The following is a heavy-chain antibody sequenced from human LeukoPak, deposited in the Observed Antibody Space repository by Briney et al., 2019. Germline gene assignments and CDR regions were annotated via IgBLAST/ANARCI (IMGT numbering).Heavy chain of an antibody. Sequence: EGSLRLSCAASGFTFSNARMNWVRQAPGKGLEWVGRIKTKTDDGATDYSAPVKARFTISRDDSKTTLYLQMNGLKTEDTAIYYCTTYAGATAYWGQGTLVTVSS. V-gene: IGHV3-15*01. CDR1: GFTFSNAR. D-gene: IGHD1-26*01. J-gene: IGHJ4*02. CDR3: TTYAGATAY. CDR2: IKTKTDDGAT.